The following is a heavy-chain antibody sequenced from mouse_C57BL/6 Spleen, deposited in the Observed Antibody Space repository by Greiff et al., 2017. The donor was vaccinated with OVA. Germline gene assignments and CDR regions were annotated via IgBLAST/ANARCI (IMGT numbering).Heavy chain of an antibody. V-gene: IGHV1-82*01. CDR1: GYAFSSSW. CDR3: ARADGHYFDY. D-gene: IGHD2-3*01. Sequence: QVQLQQSGPELVKPGASVKISCKASGYAFSSSWMNWVKQRPGKGLEWIGRIYPGDGDTNYNGKFKGKATLTADKSSSTAYMQLSSLTSEDSAVYFCARADGHYFDYWGQGTTHTVSS. CDR2: IYPGDGDT. J-gene: IGHJ2*01.